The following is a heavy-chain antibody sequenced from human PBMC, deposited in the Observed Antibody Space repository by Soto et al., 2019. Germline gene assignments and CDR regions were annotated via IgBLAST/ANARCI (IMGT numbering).Heavy chain of an antibody. CDR3: ARPGSGTAKGLDY. CDR1: GYSLTSYW. D-gene: IGHD5-18*01. J-gene: IGHJ4*02. V-gene: IGHV5-10-1*01. Sequence: GESLKISCKGSGYSLTSYWISWVRQMPGKGLEWMGRIDPSDSYTNYSPSFQGHVTISADKSISTAYLQWSSLKASDTAMYYCARPGSGTAKGLDYWGQGTLVTVSS. CDR2: IDPSDSYT.